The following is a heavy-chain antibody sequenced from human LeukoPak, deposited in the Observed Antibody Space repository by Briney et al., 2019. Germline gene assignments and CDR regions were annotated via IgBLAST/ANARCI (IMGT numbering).Heavy chain of an antibody. CDR2: INHSGST. Sequence: SETLFLTCAVYGGSFSGYYWSWIRQPPGKGLEWIGEINHSGSTNYNPSLKSRVTISVDTSKNQFSLKLSSVTAADTAVYYCAREPKAVLRYFDWLPYFDPWGQGTLVTVSS. CDR1: GGSFSGYY. J-gene: IGHJ5*02. V-gene: IGHV4-34*01. CDR3: AREPKAVLRYFDWLPYFDP. D-gene: IGHD3-9*01.